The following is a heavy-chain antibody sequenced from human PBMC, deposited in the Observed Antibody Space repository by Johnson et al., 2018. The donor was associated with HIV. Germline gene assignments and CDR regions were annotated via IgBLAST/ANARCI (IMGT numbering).Heavy chain of an antibody. V-gene: IGHV3-9*01. D-gene: IGHD4-17*01. Sequence: VQLVESGGGLVQPGRSLRLSCAASGFTFDDYAMHWVRQAPGKGLEWVSGISWNSGSIGYADSVKGRFTISRDNAKNSLYLQMNSLRAEDTAVYYCARDSTPWGGDHVAYAFDKWGPGTMVTVSS. CDR1: GFTFDDYA. J-gene: IGHJ3*02. CDR3: ARDSTPWGGDHVAYAFDK. CDR2: ISWNSGSI.